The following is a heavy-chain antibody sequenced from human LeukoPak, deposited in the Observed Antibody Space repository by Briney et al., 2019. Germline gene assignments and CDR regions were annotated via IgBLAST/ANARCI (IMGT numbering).Heavy chain of an antibody. CDR2: IYPGDSDT. CDR3: ASSPYSSSWYAGNWFDP. J-gene: IGHJ5*02. CDR1: GYSLTSYW. V-gene: IGHV5-51*01. Sequence: GESLKISCKGSGYSLTSYWIGWVRQMPGKGLEWMGIIYPGDSDTRYSPSFQGQVTISADKSISTAYLQWSSLKASDTAMYYCASSPYSSSWYAGNWFDPWGQGTLATVSS. D-gene: IGHD6-13*01.